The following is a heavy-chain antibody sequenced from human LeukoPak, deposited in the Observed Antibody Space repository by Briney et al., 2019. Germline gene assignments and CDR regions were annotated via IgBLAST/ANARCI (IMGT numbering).Heavy chain of an antibody. V-gene: IGHV6-1*01. CDR1: GDSVSSNSTA. Sequence: SQTLSLTCAISGDSVSSNSTACNWIRQSPSRGLEWLGRTYYRSKWYSDYAVSVKSRITINPDTSKNQFSLQLNSVTPEDTAVYYCARGGQGDGYSADEAFDIWGQGTMVTVSS. CDR3: ARGGQGDGYSADEAFDI. J-gene: IGHJ3*02. D-gene: IGHD5-24*01. CDR2: TYYRSKWYS.